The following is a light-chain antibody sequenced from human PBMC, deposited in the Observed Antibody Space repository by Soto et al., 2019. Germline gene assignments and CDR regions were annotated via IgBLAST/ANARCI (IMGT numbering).Light chain of an antibody. CDR3: QYLNSVPLS. CDR2: LAS. V-gene: IGKV1-9*01. J-gene: IGKJ4*01. Sequence: PLTQSPTPLSDSVGRKVTNTCRASQGISSYLAWYQQKPGKAPKLLIYLASTLQSGVPSSFIGSGSGTDFSLTVSSLQPEDVATYYCQYLNSVPLSFRGGTKVDI. CDR1: QGISSY.